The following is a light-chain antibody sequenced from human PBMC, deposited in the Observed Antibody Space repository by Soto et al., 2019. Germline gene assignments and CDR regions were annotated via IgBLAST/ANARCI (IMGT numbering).Light chain of an antibody. CDR2: GNS. CDR1: SSNIGAGYD. V-gene: IGLV1-40*01. CDR3: QSYDSSLSGLYV. Sequence: QAVVTQPPSVSGAPGQRVTISCTGSSSNIGAGYDVHWYQQLPGTAPKLLISGNSNRPSGVPDRFSGSKSGTSASLAITGLQAEEEADYYCQSYDSSLSGLYVFGTGTKLTVL. J-gene: IGLJ1*01.